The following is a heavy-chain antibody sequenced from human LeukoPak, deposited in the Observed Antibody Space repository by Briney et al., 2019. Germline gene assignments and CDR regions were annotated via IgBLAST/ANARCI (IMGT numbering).Heavy chain of an antibody. CDR2: INSDGSST. CDR3: AKALGTTYYDFWSGYGY. CDR1: GFTFSSYW. V-gene: IGHV3-74*01. Sequence: PGGSLRLSCAASGFTFSSYWMHWVRQAPGKGLVWVSRINSDGSSTSYADSVKGRFTISRDNAKNTLYLQMNSLRAEDTAVYYCAKALGTTYYDFWSGYGYWGQGTLVTVSS. D-gene: IGHD3-3*01. J-gene: IGHJ4*02.